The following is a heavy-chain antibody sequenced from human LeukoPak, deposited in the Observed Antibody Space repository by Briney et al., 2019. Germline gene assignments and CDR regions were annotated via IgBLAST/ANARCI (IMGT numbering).Heavy chain of an antibody. CDR3: ARELVGAQGSFDY. CDR1: GGSISSGSYY. D-gene: IGHD1-26*01. Sequence: PSQTLSLTCTVSGGSISSGSYYWSWIRQPAGKGLEWIGRIYTSGSTNYNPSLKSRVTMSVDTSKNQFSLKLSSVTAADTAVYYCARELVGAQGSFDYWGQGTLVTVSS. CDR2: IYTSGST. V-gene: IGHV4-61*02. J-gene: IGHJ4*02.